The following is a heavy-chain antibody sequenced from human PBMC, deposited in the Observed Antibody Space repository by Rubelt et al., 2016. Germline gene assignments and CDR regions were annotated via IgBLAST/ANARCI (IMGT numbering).Heavy chain of an antibody. V-gene: IGHV3-21*01. CDR1: GFTFSTYS. CDR3: AVETGSNVGSSTAVDS. J-gene: IGHJ4*02. D-gene: IGHD3-10*01. CDR2: ISSSSTYI. Sequence: EVHLVESGGGLVKPGGSLRLSCAASGFTFSTYSMTWVRQAPGKGLEWVSSISSSSTYIFYEDSVKGRFTISRDNAKDYLYLQRNSLGVGDTASEYCAVETGSNVGSSTAVDSWGQGTLVTVSS.